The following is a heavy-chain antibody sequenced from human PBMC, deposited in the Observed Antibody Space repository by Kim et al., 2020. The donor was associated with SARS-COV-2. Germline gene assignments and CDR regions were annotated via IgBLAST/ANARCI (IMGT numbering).Heavy chain of an antibody. CDR2: K. V-gene: IGHV3-30*01. CDR3: ARDGSSWYLDY. D-gene: IGHD6-13*01. J-gene: IGHJ4*02. Sequence: KYNADTVKGRFTNARDNSKKTLYLQMNSLRAEDTAVYYCARDGSSWYLDYWGQGTLVTVSS.